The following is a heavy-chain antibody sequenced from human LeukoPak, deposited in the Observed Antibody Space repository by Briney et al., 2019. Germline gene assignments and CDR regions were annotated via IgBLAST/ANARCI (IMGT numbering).Heavy chain of an antibody. D-gene: IGHD6-19*01. CDR2: ISYDGSNK. J-gene: IGHJ4*02. CDR3: ATDSSGWVDY. V-gene: IGHV3-30*04. CDR1: GFTFSSYA. Sequence: GGSLRLSCAASGFTFSSYAMHWVRQAPGKGLEWVAVISYDGSNKYYADSVKGRFTISRDNSKNTLYLQMNSLRAEDTAVYYCATDSSGWVDYWGQGTLVTVSS.